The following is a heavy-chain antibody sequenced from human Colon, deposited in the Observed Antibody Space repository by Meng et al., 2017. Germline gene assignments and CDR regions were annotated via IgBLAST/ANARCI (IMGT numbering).Heavy chain of an antibody. CDR1: GGSISSSNW. V-gene: IGHV4-4*02. CDR2: IYHSGST. D-gene: IGHD6-19*01. Sequence: QAPLQGPGPGLVKPSGTPFLPCAFSGGSISSSNWWSWVRQPPGKGLEWIGEIYHSGSTNYNPSLKSRVTISVDKSKNQFSLKLSSVTAADTAVYYCASFPPPGKQWLVTDYWGQGTLVTVSS. CDR3: ASFPPPGKQWLVTDY. J-gene: IGHJ4*02.